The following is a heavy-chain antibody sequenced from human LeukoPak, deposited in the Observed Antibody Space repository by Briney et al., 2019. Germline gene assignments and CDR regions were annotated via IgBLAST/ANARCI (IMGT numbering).Heavy chain of an antibody. J-gene: IGHJ4*02. V-gene: IGHV1-2*02. CDR3: ARVVAATPESDY. CDR1: GYTFTGYY. Sequence: ASVKVSCKASGYTFTGYYMHWVRQAPGQGLGWMGWINPNSGGTNYAQKFQGRVTMTRDTSISTAYMELSRLRSDDTAVYYCARVVAATPESDYWGQGTLVTVSS. CDR2: INPNSGGT. D-gene: IGHD2-15*01.